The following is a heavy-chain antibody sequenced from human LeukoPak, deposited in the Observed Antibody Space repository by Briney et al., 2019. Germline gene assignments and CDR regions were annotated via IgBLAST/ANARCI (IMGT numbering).Heavy chain of an antibody. V-gene: IGHV3-21*01. J-gene: IGHJ5*02. CDR2: ISSSSSYI. D-gene: IGHD6-25*01. Sequence: GGSLRLSCAASGFTFSSYSMNWVRQAPGKGLEWVSSISSSSSYIYYADSAKGRFTISRDNAKNSLYLQMNSLRAEDTAVYYCARDAADPYNWFDPWGQGTLVTVSS. CDR3: ARDAADPYNWFDP. CDR1: GFTFSSYS.